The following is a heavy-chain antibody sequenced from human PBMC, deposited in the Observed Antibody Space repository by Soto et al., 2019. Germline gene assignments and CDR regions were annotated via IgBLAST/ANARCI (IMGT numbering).Heavy chain of an antibody. J-gene: IGHJ2*01. CDR1: GGTFSSYT. D-gene: IGHD3-22*01. V-gene: IGHV1-69*08. Sequence: QVQLVQSGAEVKKPGSSVKVSCKASGGTFSSYTISWVRQAPGQGLEWMGRIIPILGIANYAQKFQGRVTITADKYTSTAYMELSSLRSEDTAVYYCARDSSGYYYEGWYFDLWGRGTLVTVSS. CDR3: ARDSSGYYYEGWYFDL. CDR2: IIPILGIA.